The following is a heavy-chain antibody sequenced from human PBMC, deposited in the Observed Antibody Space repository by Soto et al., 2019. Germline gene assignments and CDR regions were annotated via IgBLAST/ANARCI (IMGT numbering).Heavy chain of an antibody. J-gene: IGHJ4*02. V-gene: IGHV3-30*18. CDR1: GFTFSNYG. CDR3: AKDHLTTTVTTVGY. D-gene: IGHD4-17*01. Sequence: QVQLVESGGGVVQPGRSLRLSCAASGFTFSNYGMHWVRQAPGKGLEWVAVISYHGSDKYYAVSVKGRFTISRDNSKNTLYMQRDSLRAEDTAVYYCAKDHLTTTVTTVGYWGQGTLVTVSS. CDR2: ISYHGSDK.